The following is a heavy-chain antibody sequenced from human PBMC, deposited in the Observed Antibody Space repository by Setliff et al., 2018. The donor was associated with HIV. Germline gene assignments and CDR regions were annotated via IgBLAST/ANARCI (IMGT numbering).Heavy chain of an antibody. D-gene: IGHD2-15*01. Sequence: SETLSLTCTVSGDSIISGDYYWSWIRQSPGKGLEWIGHIHYKGNIYYNASLKSRLAISSDTSKNQFSLNLSSVIAADTAIYFCARFTVVVFGAGEPSWFDPWGQGILVTVSS. CDR3: ARFTVVVFGAGEPSWFDP. J-gene: IGHJ5*02. CDR1: GDSIISGDYY. CDR2: IHYKGNI. V-gene: IGHV4-30-4*08.